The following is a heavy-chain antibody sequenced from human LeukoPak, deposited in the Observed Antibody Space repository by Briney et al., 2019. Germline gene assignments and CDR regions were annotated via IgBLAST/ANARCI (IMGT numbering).Heavy chain of an antibody. CDR2: TYHWSKWFN. Sequence: SQTPSLTCAISGDSVTSGIWNWIRQSPSRGLEWLGRTYHWSKWFNDYAVSVESRMTINADTSRNQFSVQLNSVTPEDTAVYYCARDLHGSRGEFDYWGQGTLVTVSS. J-gene: IGHJ4*02. CDR1: GDSVTSGI. D-gene: IGHD3-16*01. CDR3: ARDLHGSRGEFDY. V-gene: IGHV6-1*01.